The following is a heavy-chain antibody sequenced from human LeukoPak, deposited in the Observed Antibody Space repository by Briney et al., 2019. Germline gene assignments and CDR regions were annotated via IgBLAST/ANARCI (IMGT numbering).Heavy chain of an antibody. V-gene: IGHV1-8*01. CDR3: ARVDSYGYGGYYYYYMDV. CDR1: GYTFTSYD. Sequence: ASVKVSCKASGYTFTSYDINWVRQATGQGLEWTGWMNPNSGNTGYAQKFQGRVTMTRNTSISTAYMELSSLRSEDTAVYYCARVDSYGYGGYYYYYMDVWGKGTTVTVSS. J-gene: IGHJ6*03. D-gene: IGHD5-18*01. CDR2: MNPNSGNT.